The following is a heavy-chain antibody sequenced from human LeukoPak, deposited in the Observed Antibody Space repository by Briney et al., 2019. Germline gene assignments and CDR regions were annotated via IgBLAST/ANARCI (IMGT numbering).Heavy chain of an antibody. CDR2: ISYDGSNK. Sequence: GGSLRLSCAASGFTFSSYGMHWIRQAPGKGLEWVAVISYDGSNKYYADSVKGRFTISRDNSKNTLYLQMNSLRAEDTAVYYCAKQSSSGFFDYWGQGTLVTVSS. J-gene: IGHJ4*02. D-gene: IGHD3-22*01. CDR3: AKQSSSGFFDY. V-gene: IGHV3-30*18. CDR1: GFTFSSYG.